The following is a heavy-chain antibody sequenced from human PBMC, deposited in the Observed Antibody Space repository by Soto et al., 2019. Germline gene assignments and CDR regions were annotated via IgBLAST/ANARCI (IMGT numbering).Heavy chain of an antibody. Sequence: EVQLVESGGGLVQPGGSLRLSCAASGFTFDDYAMHWVRQAPGKGLGWVSGISWNSGSIGYADSVKGRFTISRDNAKNSLYMLMHSLGAEGTAFYYCANDTTLSGWSGFDFWGQGTMVTVSS. CDR2: ISWNSGSI. D-gene: IGHD6-19*01. CDR1: GFTFDDYA. V-gene: IGHV3-9*01. J-gene: IGHJ4*02. CDR3: ANDTTLSGWSGFDF.